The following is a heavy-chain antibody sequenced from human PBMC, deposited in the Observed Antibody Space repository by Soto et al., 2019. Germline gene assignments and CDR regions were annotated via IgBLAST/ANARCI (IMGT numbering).Heavy chain of an antibody. Sequence: GGSLRLSCAASGFTFSNFWIHWVRQAPGKGLDWVSRINPDGSYTSYADSVQGRFTISRDNAKSTLYLQMNSLRAEDTAVYYCASDMTGPKDYWGQGTLVTVSS. V-gene: IGHV3-74*01. CDR2: INPDGSYT. J-gene: IGHJ4*02. CDR1: GFTFSNFW. CDR3: ASDMTGPKDY. D-gene: IGHD3-9*01.